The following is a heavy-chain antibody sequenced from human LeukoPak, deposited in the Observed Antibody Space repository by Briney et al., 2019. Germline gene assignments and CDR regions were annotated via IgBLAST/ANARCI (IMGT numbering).Heavy chain of an antibody. J-gene: IGHJ4*02. CDR3: ARAARYSGSYAGYFDY. CDR2: IWYDGSNK. Sequence: GGSLRLSCAASGFTFSSYGMHWVRQAPGKGLEWVAVIWYDGSNKYYADSVKGRFTISRDNSKNTLYLQMNSLRAEDTAVYYCARAARYSGSYAGYFDYWGQGTLVTVSS. V-gene: IGHV3-33*01. D-gene: IGHD1-26*01. CDR1: GFTFSSYG.